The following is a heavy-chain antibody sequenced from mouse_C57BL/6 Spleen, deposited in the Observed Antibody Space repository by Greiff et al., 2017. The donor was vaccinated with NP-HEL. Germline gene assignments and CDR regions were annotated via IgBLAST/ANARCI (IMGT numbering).Heavy chain of an antibody. CDR2: INPYNGDT. Sequence: EVQVVESGPELVKPGDSVKISCKASGYSFTGYFMNWVMQSHGKSLEWIGRINPYNGDTFYNQKFKGKATLTVDKSSSTAHMELRSLTSEDSAVYYCARYGSSYRYFDVWGTGTTVTVSS. CDR1: GYSFTGYF. D-gene: IGHD1-1*01. J-gene: IGHJ1*03. CDR3: ARYGSSYRYFDV. V-gene: IGHV1-20*01.